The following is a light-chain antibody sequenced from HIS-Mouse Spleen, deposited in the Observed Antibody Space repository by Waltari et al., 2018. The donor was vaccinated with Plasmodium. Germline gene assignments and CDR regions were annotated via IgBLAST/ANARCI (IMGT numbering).Light chain of an antibody. V-gene: IGLV1-44*01. J-gene: IGLJ2*01. CDR3: AAWDDSLNGPV. CDR1: SSNIGSNT. CDR2: SNN. Sequence: QSVLTQPPSASGTPGQRVTISCSGSSSNIGSNTINWYQQLPGTAPKLLIYSNNRRPSGVPDRFSGSKSGTSAALAIRGRQAEELADYYCAAWDDSLNGPVFGGGTKLTVL.